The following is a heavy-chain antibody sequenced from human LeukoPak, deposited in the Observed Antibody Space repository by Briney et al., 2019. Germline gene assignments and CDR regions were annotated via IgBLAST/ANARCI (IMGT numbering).Heavy chain of an antibody. CDR3: AREGALDIGVDY. Sequence: GGSLRLSCAASGFAFSSYAMSWVRQAPGKGLEWVAVISYDGSNKYYADSVKGRFTISRDNSKNTLYLQMNSLRAEDTAVYYCAREGALDIGVDYWGQGTLVTVSS. CDR2: ISYDGSNK. J-gene: IGHJ4*02. V-gene: IGHV3-30*04. CDR1: GFAFSSYA. D-gene: IGHD2-15*01.